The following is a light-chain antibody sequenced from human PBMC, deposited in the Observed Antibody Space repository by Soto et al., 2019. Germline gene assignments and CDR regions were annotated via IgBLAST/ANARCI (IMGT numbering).Light chain of an antibody. Sequence: EIVLTQSPGTLSLSPGERGTLSCRASQSVSSNYLAWYQQKPGQAPRLLIYSAFSRAPGIPARFSGSGSGTDFTLTISRLEPEDFAVYYCQHYGSSPWTFGQGTKVEIK. CDR1: QSVSSNY. CDR2: SAF. J-gene: IGKJ1*01. V-gene: IGKV3-20*01. CDR3: QHYGSSPWT.